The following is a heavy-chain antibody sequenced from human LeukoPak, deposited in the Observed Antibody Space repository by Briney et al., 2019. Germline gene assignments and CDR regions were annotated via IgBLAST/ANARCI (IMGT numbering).Heavy chain of an antibody. D-gene: IGHD1-26*01. CDR3: ARASGSYLIDY. J-gene: IGHJ4*02. CDR1: GFSLSSGYN. V-gene: IGHV4-38-2*02. CDR2: ISHSGST. Sequence: SETLSLTCTLSGFSLSSGYNGGWIRHPPRKGLEWIGSISHSGSTYYNTSPKSRVTISVYTSKNQFSLKLSSVAAADTAVYYCARASGSYLIDYWGQGTLVTVSS.